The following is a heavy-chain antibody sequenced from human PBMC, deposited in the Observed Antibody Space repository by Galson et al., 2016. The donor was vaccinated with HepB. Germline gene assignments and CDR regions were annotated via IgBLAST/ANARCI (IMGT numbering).Heavy chain of an antibody. CDR1: GGSISSSY. J-gene: IGHJ4*02. V-gene: IGHV4-59*01. Sequence: SETLSLTCTVSGGSISSSYWSWIRQPPGKGLEWIGYIYYGGSTDYNPSLKSRVTISVDTSKNQFSLTLSSVTAAGTAVYYCARDSGYTTTWFGYWGQGTLVTVSS. CDR2: IYYGGST. CDR3: ARDSGYTTTWFGY. D-gene: IGHD3-10*01.